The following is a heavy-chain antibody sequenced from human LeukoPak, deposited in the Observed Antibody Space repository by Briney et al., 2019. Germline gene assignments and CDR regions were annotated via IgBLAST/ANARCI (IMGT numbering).Heavy chain of an antibody. Sequence: LGGSLRLSCAASGFTFSSYGMHWVRQAPGKGLGWVAVIWYDGSNKYYADSVKGRFTISRDNSKNTLYLQMNSLRAEDTAVYYCARDGGRGHVNWFDPWGQGTLVTVSS. V-gene: IGHV3-33*01. CDR3: ARDGGRGHVNWFDP. CDR2: IWYDGSNK. D-gene: IGHD3-16*01. J-gene: IGHJ5*02. CDR1: GFTFSSYG.